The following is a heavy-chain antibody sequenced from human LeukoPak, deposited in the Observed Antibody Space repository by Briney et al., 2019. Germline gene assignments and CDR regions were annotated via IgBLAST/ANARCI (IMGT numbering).Heavy chain of an antibody. CDR1: GYTFTTYD. D-gene: IGHD3-10*01. CDR2: MNPKSQNT. J-gene: IGHJ5*02. CDR3: VRSLKGNYYSGSGTYRWFAP. Sequence: GASVKVSCKTSGYTFTTYDIHWVRQATGQGLEWMGWMNPKSQNTGYAQKFQGRVTITTNPSITTAYMELSSLRSEDTAVYYCVRSLKGNYYSGSGTYRWFAPWGQGTLVTVSS. V-gene: IGHV1-8*03.